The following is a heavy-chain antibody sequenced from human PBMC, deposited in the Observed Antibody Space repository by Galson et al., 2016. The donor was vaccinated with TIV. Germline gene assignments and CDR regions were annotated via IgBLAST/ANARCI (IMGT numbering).Heavy chain of an antibody. V-gene: IGHV3-7*01. CDR3: ARWRVGWLDT. D-gene: IGHD5-12*01. Sequence: SLRLSCAASGFTFGSYWMSWVRQAPGKGLEWVANIKQDGSEKYCVDSVEGRFTISRDNVKNSLYLQMNSLRAGDTAVYYCARWRVGWLDTWGQGTLVTVSS. CDR1: GFTFGSYW. CDR2: IKQDGSEK. J-gene: IGHJ5*02.